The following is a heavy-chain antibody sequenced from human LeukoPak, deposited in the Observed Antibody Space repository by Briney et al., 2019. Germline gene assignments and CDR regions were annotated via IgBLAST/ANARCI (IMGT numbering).Heavy chain of an antibody. Sequence: SETLSLTCTVSGGSISSSSYYWGWIRQPPGKGLEWIGSIYYSGSTYYNPSLKSRVTMSVDTSKNQFSLKLSSVTAADTAVYYCARQRKNWFDPWGQGTLVTVSS. CDR1: GGSISSSSYY. V-gene: IGHV4-39*01. CDR3: ARQRKNWFDP. CDR2: IYYSGST. J-gene: IGHJ5*02.